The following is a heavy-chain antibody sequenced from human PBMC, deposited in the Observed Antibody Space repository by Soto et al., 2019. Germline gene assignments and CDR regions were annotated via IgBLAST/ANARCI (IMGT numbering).Heavy chain of an antibody. CDR3: ARDGPRYCSGGSCYARGYDWFDP. D-gene: IGHD2-15*01. Sequence: QVQLVQSGAEVKKPGSSVKVSCKASGGTFSSYAISWVRQAPGQGLEWMGGIIPIFGTANYAQKFQGRVTITADESTSAAYMEVSSLRSEDTAVYYCARDGPRYCSGGSCYARGYDWFDPWGQGTLVTVSS. CDR1: GGTFSSYA. V-gene: IGHV1-69*12. J-gene: IGHJ5*02. CDR2: IIPIFGTA.